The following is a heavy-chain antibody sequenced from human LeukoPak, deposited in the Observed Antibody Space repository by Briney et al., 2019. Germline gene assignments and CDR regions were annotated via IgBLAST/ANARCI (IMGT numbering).Heavy chain of an antibody. D-gene: IGHD3-22*01. Sequence: GGSLRLSCAASGFTFSSYWMNWVRQAPGKGLEWVSYISSSSSTIYYADSVKGRFTISRDNAKNSLYLQMNSLRAEDTAVYYCARDPGYDSSGYYPLDYWGQGTLVTVSS. CDR2: ISSSSSTI. J-gene: IGHJ4*02. V-gene: IGHV3-48*01. CDR1: GFTFSSYW. CDR3: ARDPGYDSSGYYPLDY.